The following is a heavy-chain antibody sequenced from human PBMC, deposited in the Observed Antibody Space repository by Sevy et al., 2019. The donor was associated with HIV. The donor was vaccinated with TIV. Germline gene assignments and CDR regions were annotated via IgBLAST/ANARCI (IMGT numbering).Heavy chain of an antibody. Sequence: GGSLRLSCSASEFTFSSYAMSWVRQAPGKGLEWVSSISGNGRFTYYADFLEGRFIISRDHSKNTLSVQINSLRAEDTAVYYCAKGFCSGATCPRDYYYYGMDVWGQGTTVTVSS. V-gene: IGHV3-23*01. D-gene: IGHD2-15*01. CDR1: EFTFSSYA. CDR2: ISGNGRFT. J-gene: IGHJ6*02. CDR3: AKGFCSGATCPRDYYYYGMDV.